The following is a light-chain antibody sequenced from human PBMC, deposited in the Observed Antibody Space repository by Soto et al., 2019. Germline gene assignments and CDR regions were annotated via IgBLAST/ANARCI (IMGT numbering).Light chain of an antibody. CDR3: QQSYSTPRT. V-gene: IGKV1-39*01. J-gene: IGKJ1*01. CDR2: AAS. Sequence: DIQMTQSPSSLSASVGDRVTITCRASQSFSSYLNWYQQKPGKAPKLLIYAASSLQSGVPSRFSGSGSGTDFTLTISSLQPEDFATYYCQQSYSTPRTFVQGTKVEIK. CDR1: QSFSSY.